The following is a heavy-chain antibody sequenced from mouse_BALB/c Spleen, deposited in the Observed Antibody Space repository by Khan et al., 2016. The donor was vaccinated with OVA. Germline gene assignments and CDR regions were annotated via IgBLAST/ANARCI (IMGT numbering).Heavy chain of an antibody. D-gene: IGHD2-4*01. CDR3: ARKDFYDYDPFAY. J-gene: IGHJ3*01. V-gene: IGHV3-2*02. Sequence: EVQLQESVPGLVTPSQSLSLTFTVTGYSTTSEYTWNWIRQFPGNKLELMGFIIYSVITRYNPSIKSRIFITRDTTKNQFFLQMNSVTSEDTATYYCARKDFYDYDPFAYWGQGTLGTVSA. CDR1: GYSTTSEYT. CDR2: IIYSVIT.